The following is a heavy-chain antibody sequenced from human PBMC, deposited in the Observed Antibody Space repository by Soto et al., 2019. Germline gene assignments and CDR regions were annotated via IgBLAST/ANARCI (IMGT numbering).Heavy chain of an antibody. CDR2: INPETGAT. CDR3: ARERYQVISDGMDV. J-gene: IGHJ6*02. V-gene: IGHV1-2*02. D-gene: IGHD2-2*01. Sequence: QVQLVQSGADVKTPGASVRVSSKASGYTLPGYNVTWVREAPGKGLEWMGWINPETGATSYAQKFQGRVTLSRDTSINTAYLELSRLRFDDAAVYFCARERYQVISDGMDVWGQGTTVTVSS. CDR1: GYTLPGYN.